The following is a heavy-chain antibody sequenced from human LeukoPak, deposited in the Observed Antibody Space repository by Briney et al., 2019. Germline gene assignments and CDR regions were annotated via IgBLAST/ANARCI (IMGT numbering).Heavy chain of an antibody. CDR1: GHTFTSYG. CDR2: ISAYNGNT. Sequence: ASVKVSCKASGHTFTSYGISWVRQAPGQGLEWMGWISAYNGNTNYAQKLQGRVTMTTDTSTSTAYMELRSLRSDDTAVYYCAGDRGSWYREAFDIWGQGTMVTVSS. D-gene: IGHD6-13*01. CDR3: AGDRGSWYREAFDI. V-gene: IGHV1-18*01. J-gene: IGHJ3*02.